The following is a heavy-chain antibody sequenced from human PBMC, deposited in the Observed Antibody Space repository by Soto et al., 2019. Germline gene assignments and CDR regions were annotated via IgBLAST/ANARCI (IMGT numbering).Heavy chain of an antibody. CDR1: GYTFTSYD. J-gene: IGHJ6*02. CDR3: ARGRGTTRRGYYYYGMDV. CDR2: MNPNSGNT. D-gene: IGHD3-16*01. V-gene: IGHV1-8*01. Sequence: ASVKVSCKASGYTFTSYDINWVRQATGQGLEWMGWMNPNSGNTGYAQKFQGRVTMTRNTSISTAYMELSGLRSEDTAVYYCARGRGTTRRGYYYYGMDVWGQGTTVTVSS.